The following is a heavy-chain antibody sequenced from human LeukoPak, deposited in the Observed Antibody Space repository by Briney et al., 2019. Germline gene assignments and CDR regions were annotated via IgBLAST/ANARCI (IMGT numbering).Heavy chain of an antibody. J-gene: IGHJ5*02. CDR1: GVTLSPYG. CDR3: AKEGTPQVSTWYDL. CDR2: ISYEGGTQ. D-gene: IGHD3-10*01. Sequence: GMSLRLSCAASGVTLSPYGMHWVRQAPGKGLEWVAVISYEGGTQHYADSVKGRFITSRDNPRNTLYLQMNILRTEDTAVYYCAKEGTPQVSTWYDLWGQGTQVIVSS. V-gene: IGHV3-30*18.